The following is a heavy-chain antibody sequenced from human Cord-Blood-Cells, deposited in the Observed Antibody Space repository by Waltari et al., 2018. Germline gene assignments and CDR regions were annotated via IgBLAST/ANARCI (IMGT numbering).Heavy chain of an antibody. Sequence: QVQLQQWGAGLLKPSETLSLPCAVYGGSFSGSHWSWSRQPPGKGLEWIGEINHSGSTNYNPSLKSRVTISVDTSKNQFSLKLSSVTAADTAVYYCARGAIAARLDAFDIWGQGTMVTVSS. V-gene: IGHV4-34*01. D-gene: IGHD6-6*01. J-gene: IGHJ3*02. CDR3: ARGAIAARLDAFDI. CDR1: GGSFSGSH. CDR2: INHSGST.